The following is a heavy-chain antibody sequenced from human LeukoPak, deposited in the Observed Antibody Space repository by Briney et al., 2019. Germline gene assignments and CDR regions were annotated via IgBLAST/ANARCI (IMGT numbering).Heavy chain of an antibody. CDR2: IYFSGST. D-gene: IGHD3-3*01. V-gene: IGHV4-59*01. CDR1: VGSISSYY. CDR3: ARSYDTNFDY. J-gene: IGHJ4*02. Sequence: SETLSLTCTVSVGSISSYYWSWTRQPPGKGLEWIGYIYFSGSTSYNPSLKSRVTISVDRSKNQFSLKLSSVAAADSAVYYGARSYDTNFDYWGQGTLVTVSS.